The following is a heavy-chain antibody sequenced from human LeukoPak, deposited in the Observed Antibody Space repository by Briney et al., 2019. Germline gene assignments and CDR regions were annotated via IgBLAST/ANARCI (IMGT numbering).Heavy chain of an antibody. CDR3: ARNLGLGLRWKYYYYGMDV. V-gene: IGHV1-46*01. CDR2: INPSGGST. Sequence: ASVNVSCTASGYTFTSYYMHWVRQAPGQGLEWMGIINPSGGSTSYAQKFQGRVTMTRDTSTSTVYMELSSLRSEDTAVYYCARNLGLGLRWKYYYYGMDVWGQGTTVTVSS. J-gene: IGHJ6*02. CDR1: GYTFTSYY. D-gene: IGHD4-23*01.